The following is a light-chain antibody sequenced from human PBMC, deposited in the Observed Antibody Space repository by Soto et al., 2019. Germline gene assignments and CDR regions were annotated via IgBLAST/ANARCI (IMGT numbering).Light chain of an antibody. J-gene: IGKJ5*01. Sequence: ELMMTQYPATLSVAPGEIATLSRTASQSVSSNLAWYQQKPGQAPRLLIYGASSRATGIPDRFSGSGSGTDFTLTISRLEPEDFAVYYCQQYGSSPTWTFGQGSRLEI. CDR2: GAS. CDR3: QQYGSSPTWT. V-gene: IGKV3-20*01. CDR1: QSVSSN.